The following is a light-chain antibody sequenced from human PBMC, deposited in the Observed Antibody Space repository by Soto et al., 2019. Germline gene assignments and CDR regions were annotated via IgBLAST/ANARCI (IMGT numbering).Light chain of an antibody. CDR2: DAS. J-gene: IGKJ5*01. CDR3: QQSFSNPRIT. CDR1: QRITGW. Sequence: DIQMTQSPSTLSASVGDRVTITCRASQRITGWLAWYQQKPGKAPNLLIYDASNLESGVPSRFSGSGSGTDFTLTISSLQPEDFATYYCQQSFSNPRITFGQGTRLEIK. V-gene: IGKV1-5*01.